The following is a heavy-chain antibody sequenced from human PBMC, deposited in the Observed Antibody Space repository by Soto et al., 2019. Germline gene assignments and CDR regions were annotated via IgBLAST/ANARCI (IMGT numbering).Heavy chain of an antibody. V-gene: IGHV3-11*01. CDR1: GFTFSDSY. CDR2: ITFSGNTV. J-gene: IGHJ6*04. Sequence: GGSLRLSCAASGFTFSDSYMSWIRQAPGKGLEWISYITFSGNTVYYADSLKGRFTISRDNAKNSLYLQMKRLRAEDTAVYYCARVSWREKYGMDVWGKGTTVTVSS. CDR3: ARVSWREKYGMDV.